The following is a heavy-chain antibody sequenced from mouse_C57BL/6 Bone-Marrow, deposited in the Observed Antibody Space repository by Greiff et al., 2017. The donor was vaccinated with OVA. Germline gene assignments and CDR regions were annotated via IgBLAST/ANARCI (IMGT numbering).Heavy chain of an antibody. CDR2: ISSGGDYI. CDR1: GFTFSSYA. D-gene: IGHD2-12*01. J-gene: IGHJ4*01. Sequence: EVKLVESGEGLVKPGGSLKLSCAASGFTFSSYAMSWVRQTPEKRLEWVAYISSGGDYIYYADTVKGRFTLSRDNARNTPYLQMSSLKSEDTAMYYCTRLRRGGYYAMDYWGQGTSVTVSS. V-gene: IGHV5-9-1*02. CDR3: TRLRRGGYYAMDY.